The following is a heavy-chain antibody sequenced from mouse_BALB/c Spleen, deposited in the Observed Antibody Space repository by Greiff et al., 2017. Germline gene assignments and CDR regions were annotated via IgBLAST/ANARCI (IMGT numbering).Heavy chain of an antibody. CDR3: ARFHGNHPYYAMDY. J-gene: IGHJ4*01. D-gene: IGHD2-1*01. V-gene: IGHV14-3*02. CDR2: IDPANGNT. CDR1: GFNIKDTY. Sequence: EVHLVESGAELVKPGASVKLSCTASGFNIKDTYMHWVKQRPEQGLEWIGRIDPANGNTKYDPKFQGKATITADTSSNTAYLQLSSLTSEDTAVYYCARFHGNHPYYAMDYWGQGTSVTVSS.